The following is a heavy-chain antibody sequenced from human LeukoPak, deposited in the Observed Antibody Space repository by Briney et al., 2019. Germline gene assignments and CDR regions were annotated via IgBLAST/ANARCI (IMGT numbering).Heavy chain of an antibody. CDR2: ISPGDSDT. CDR3: ARVPSQGGDYNLDH. D-gene: IGHD2-21*02. V-gene: IGHV5-51*01. J-gene: IGHJ4*02. Sequence: GESLKISCKGYGYSFTTDWIGWVRQMPGKGLEWMGVISPGDSDTRYSPSFQGQVTISADKSISTAYRQWSSLEASDTAMYYCARVPSQGGDYNLDHWGQGTLVTVSS. CDR1: GYSFTTDW.